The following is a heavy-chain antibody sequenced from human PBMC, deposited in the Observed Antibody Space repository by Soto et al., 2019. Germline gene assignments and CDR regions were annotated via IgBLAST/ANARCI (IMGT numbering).Heavy chain of an antibody. Sequence: SEILSLTCAVYGGSFSGYYWSWIRQPPGKGLEWIGEINHSGSTNYNPSLKGRVTISVDTSKNQFSLKLSSVTAADTAVYYCARGHSPIQAFDYWGQGTLVNVSS. D-gene: IGHD5-18*01. V-gene: IGHV4-34*01. CDR3: ARGHSPIQAFDY. J-gene: IGHJ4*02. CDR1: GGSFSGYY. CDR2: INHSGST.